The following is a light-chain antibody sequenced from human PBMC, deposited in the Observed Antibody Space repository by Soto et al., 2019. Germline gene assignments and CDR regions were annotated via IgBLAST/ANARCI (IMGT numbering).Light chain of an antibody. Sequence: QSVLTQPRSVSGSPGQSVTISCTGTSSDVGAYNYVSWYQQHPGKAPKLMIYDVSKRPSGVPDRFSGSKSGNTASLSISGLQAEDEADYYCCSYAGRNGYVLASGTKVTVL. V-gene: IGLV2-11*01. CDR2: DVS. CDR3: CSYAGRNGYV. CDR1: SSDVGAYNY. J-gene: IGLJ1*01.